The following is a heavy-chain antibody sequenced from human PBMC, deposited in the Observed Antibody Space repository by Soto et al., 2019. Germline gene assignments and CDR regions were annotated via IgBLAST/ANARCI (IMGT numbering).Heavy chain of an antibody. CDR3: ARAVQVPYYGDYQYNWFDP. Sequence: QVQLVESGGGVVQPGRSLRLSCAASGFTFSSYGMHWVRQAPGKGLEWVAVIWYDGSNKYYADSVKGRFTISRDNSKITLNLQMNSLRAEDTAVYYCARAVQVPYYGDYQYNWFDPWGQGTLVTVSS. J-gene: IGHJ5*02. CDR1: GFTFSSYG. V-gene: IGHV3-33*01. CDR2: IWYDGSNK. D-gene: IGHD4-17*01.